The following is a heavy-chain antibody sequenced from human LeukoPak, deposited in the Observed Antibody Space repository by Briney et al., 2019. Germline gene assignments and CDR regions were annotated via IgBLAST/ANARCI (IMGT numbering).Heavy chain of an antibody. CDR2: INPNSGGT. CDR3: ARSDLIYYDSSGYYPIDY. D-gene: IGHD3-22*01. V-gene: IGHV1-2*02. Sequence: ASVKVSCKASGYTFTGYYMHWVRQAPGQGLEWMGWINPNSGGTNYAQKFQGRVTMTRDTSISTAYMELSRLRSDDTAVYYCARSDLIYYDSSGYYPIDYWGQGTLVIVSS. CDR1: GYTFTGYY. J-gene: IGHJ4*02.